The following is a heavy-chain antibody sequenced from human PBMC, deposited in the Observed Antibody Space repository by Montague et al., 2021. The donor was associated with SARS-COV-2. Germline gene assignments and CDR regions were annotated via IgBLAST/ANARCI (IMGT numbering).Heavy chain of an antibody. CDR1: GGSISSSSYY. J-gene: IGHJ6*02. V-gene: IGHV3-48*03. D-gene: IGHD3-3*01. Sequence: LSLTCTVSGGSISSSSYYWGWVRQAPGKGLEWVSYISSSGSTIYYADSVKGRFTISRDNAKNSLYLQMNSLRAEDTAVYYCARGGTYYDFWSGYQNYYYGMDVWGQGTTVTVSS. CDR3: ARGGTYYDFWSGYQNYYYGMDV. CDR2: ISSSGSTI.